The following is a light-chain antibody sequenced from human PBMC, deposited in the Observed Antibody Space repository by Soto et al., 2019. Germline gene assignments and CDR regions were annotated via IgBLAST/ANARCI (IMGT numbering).Light chain of an antibody. CDR1: LGIRND. CDR2: AAS. J-gene: IGKJ1*01. Sequence: AIQLTQSPSALSASVGDRVTITCRASLGIRNDLGWYQQKPGEAPRLLVYAASTFQSGVPSRFIGDGSGTEFTLTISSLQPEDFATDYCQQTYSTPPAFGQGTKVEIK. V-gene: IGKV1-6*02. CDR3: QQTYSTPPA.